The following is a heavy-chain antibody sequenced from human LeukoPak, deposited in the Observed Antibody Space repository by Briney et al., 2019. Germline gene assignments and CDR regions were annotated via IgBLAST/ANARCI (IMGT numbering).Heavy chain of an antibody. CDR3: XRPQGYXLLDFEX. V-gene: IGHV4-39*01. CDR2: IYYSGST. D-gene: IGHD2-2*01. J-gene: IGHJ4*02. CDR1: GGSISSSSYY. Sequence: NPSETLSLTCTVSGGSISSSSYYWGWIRQPPGKGLEWIGSIYYSGSTYYNPSLKSRVTISVDTSKNQFSLKLSSVTAADTAVYXXXRPQGYXLLDFEXWGQGTLVTXSS.